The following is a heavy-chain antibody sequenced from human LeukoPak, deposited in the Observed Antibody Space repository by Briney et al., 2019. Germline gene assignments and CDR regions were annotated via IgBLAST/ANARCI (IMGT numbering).Heavy chain of an antibody. CDR1: GGSISSYY. Sequence: SSETLSLTCTVSGGSISSYYWSWIRQPPGKGLEWIGYIYYSGSTNYNPSLKSRVTISVDTSKNQFSLKLSSVTAADTAVYYCARVGADDWYFDLWGRGTLVTVSS. J-gene: IGHJ2*01. V-gene: IGHV4-59*01. D-gene: IGHD3-16*01. CDR3: ARVGADDWYFDL. CDR2: IYYSGST.